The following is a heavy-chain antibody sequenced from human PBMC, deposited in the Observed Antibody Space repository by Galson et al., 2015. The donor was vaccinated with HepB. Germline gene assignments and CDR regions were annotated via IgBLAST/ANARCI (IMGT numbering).Heavy chain of an antibody. D-gene: IGHD6-13*01. CDR3: ARDRGSSSWYEYYFDY. Sequence: SLRLSCAASGFTFSSYWMSRVRQAPGKGLEWVAVIWYDGSNKYYADSVKGRFTISRDNSKNTLYLQMNSLRAEDTAVYYCARDRGSSSWYEYYFDYWGQGTLVTVSS. CDR1: GFTFSSYW. V-gene: IGHV3-33*08. J-gene: IGHJ4*02. CDR2: IWYDGSNK.